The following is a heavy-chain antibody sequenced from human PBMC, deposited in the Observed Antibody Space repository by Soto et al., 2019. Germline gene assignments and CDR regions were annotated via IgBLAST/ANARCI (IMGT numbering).Heavy chain of an antibody. CDR3: AKDRRYGSGGSCYSGYYYYYGMDV. J-gene: IGHJ6*02. D-gene: IGHD2-15*01. Sequence: GGSLRLSCAASGCTFSSYWMHSVRQAPGKGLGGVGVISYDGSNKYYADSVKGRFTISRDNSKNTLYLQMNSLRAEDTAVYYCAKDRRYGSGGSCYSGYYYYYGMDVWGQGTTVTVSS. CDR1: GCTFSSYW. CDR2: ISYDGSNK. V-gene: IGHV3-30*18.